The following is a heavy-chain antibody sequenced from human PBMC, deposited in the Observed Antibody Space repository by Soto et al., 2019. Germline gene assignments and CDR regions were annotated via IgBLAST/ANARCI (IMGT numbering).Heavy chain of an antibody. Sequence: VLLQESGPGLVRPSETLSLNCTVSGGSFSSYYWSWIRQSAGKGLEWIGRIYPTGSTNFDPTLKSRLRMSIDTSKSHLSLTLTSVSAADTAVYYCARGGQAFDIWGQGTKVTVSP. V-gene: IGHV4-4*07. J-gene: IGHJ3*02. CDR3: ARGGQAFDI. CDR2: IYPTGST. CDR1: GGSFSSYY.